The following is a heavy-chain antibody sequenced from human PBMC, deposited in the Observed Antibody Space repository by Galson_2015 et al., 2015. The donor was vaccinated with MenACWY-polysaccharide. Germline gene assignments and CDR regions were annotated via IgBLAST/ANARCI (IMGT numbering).Heavy chain of an antibody. V-gene: IGHV5-51*01. CDR2: MWPDESDI. Sequence: QSGAEVKKPGDSLKISCKESGYNFKTHWIAWLRQMPGKGLEWMAIMWPDESDIRYRPSLQGQFTISADASVNTAYLQWSSLSASDTAIYYCARGPSSGYYFLGFDVWGQGTRVIVSS. CDR3: ARGPSSGYYFLGFDV. D-gene: IGHD3-22*01. CDR1: GYNFKTHW. J-gene: IGHJ3*01.